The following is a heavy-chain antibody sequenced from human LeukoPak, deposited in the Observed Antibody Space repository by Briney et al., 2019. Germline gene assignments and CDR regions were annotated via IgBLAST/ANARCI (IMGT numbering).Heavy chain of an antibody. CDR1: GGSISSYY. CDR2: IYTSGST. D-gene: IGHD6-6*01. CDR3: ARHAIAAPNWFDP. V-gene: IGHV4-4*09. Sequence: PSETLSLTCTVSGGSISSYYWSWIRQPPGKGLEWIGYIYTSGSTNYNPSLKSRVTISVDTSKSQFSLKLSSVTAADTAVYYCARHAIAAPNWFDPWGQGTLVTVSS. J-gene: IGHJ5*02.